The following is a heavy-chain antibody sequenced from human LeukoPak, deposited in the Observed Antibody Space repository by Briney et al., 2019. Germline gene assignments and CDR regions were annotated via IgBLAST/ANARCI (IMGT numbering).Heavy chain of an antibody. J-gene: IGHJ3*02. D-gene: IGHD3-22*01. V-gene: IGHV1-18*01. CDR2: ISAYNGNT. CDR3: ARGLKKYYYDSSGYYGDDAFDI. Sequence: GASVTVSCKASGYAITSYGISWVRQAPGQGLEWMGWISAYNGNTNYAQKLQGRVTMTTDTSTSTAYMELRSLRSDDTAVYYCARGLKKYYYDSSGYYGDDAFDIWGQGTMVTVSS. CDR1: GYAITSYG.